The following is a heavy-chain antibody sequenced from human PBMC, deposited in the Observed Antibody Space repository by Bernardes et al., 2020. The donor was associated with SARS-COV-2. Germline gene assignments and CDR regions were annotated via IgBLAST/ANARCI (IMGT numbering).Heavy chain of an antibody. V-gene: IGHV4-39*01. CDR3: ARHILRFLEWLNWFDP. D-gene: IGHD3-3*01. Sequence: SETLSLTCTVSGGSISSSSYYWGWIRQPPGKGLEWIGSIYSSGSTYYTPSLKSRVTISLDTSKNQFSLKLSSVTAADTAVYYCARHILRFLEWLNWFDPWGQGTLVTVSS. J-gene: IGHJ5*02. CDR2: IYSSGST. CDR1: GGSISSSSYY.